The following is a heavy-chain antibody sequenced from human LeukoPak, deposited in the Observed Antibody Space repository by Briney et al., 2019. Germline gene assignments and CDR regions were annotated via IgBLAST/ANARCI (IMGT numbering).Heavy chain of an antibody. CDR3: ARGLAVAGDY. J-gene: IGHJ4*02. Sequence: SETLSLTCAVYGGSFSGYYWSWIRQPPGKGLEWIGEINHSGSTNYNPSLKSRVTISVDTSKNQFSLKLSSVTAADTAVYYCARGLAVAGDYWGQGTLVTVSS. CDR2: INHSGST. CDR1: GGSFSGYY. D-gene: IGHD6-19*01. V-gene: IGHV4-34*01.